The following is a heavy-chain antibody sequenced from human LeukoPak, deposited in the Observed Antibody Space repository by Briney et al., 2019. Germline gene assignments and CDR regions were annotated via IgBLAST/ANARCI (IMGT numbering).Heavy chain of an antibody. Sequence: GASVKVSCKASGYTFSSYPMIWVRQAPEQGLEWMGWIDTNTGNPSNAQGFTGRFVFSLDTSVSTTFLYINNLKADDTAVYYCARGGGARLRYPFDYWGQGTLVTVSS. V-gene: IGHV7-4-1*02. J-gene: IGHJ4*02. CDR1: GYTFSSYP. CDR2: IDTNTGNP. CDR3: ARGGGARLRYPFDY. D-gene: IGHD3-16*01.